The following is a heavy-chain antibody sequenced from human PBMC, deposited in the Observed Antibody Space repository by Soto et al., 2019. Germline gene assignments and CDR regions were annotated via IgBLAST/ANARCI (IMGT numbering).Heavy chain of an antibody. CDR2: INSDGSST. V-gene: IGHV3-74*01. CDR3: ARDLVIWFGAGAMDV. J-gene: IGHJ6*02. CDR1: GFTFSSYW. D-gene: IGHD3-10*01. Sequence: EVQLVESGGGLVQPGGSLRLSCAASGFTFSSYWMHWVRQAPGKGLVWVSRINSDGSSTSYADSVKGRFTISRDNDKNTLYLQMNSLRAEDTAVYYCARDLVIWFGAGAMDVWGQGTTVTVSS.